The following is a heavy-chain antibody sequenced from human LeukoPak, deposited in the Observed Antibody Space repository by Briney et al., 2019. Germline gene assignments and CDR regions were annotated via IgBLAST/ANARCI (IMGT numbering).Heavy chain of an antibody. J-gene: IGHJ6*02. CDR2: ISISSSTI. CDR3: ARDDNYGMDV. D-gene: IGHD3-22*01. Sequence: KAGGSLRLSCVDSGLTFSSYSMNWVRQAPGKGLEWVSSISISSSTIYYADSVKGRFTISRDNAKNSLYLQMNSLRAEDTAVYYCARDDNYGMDVWGQGTTVTVSS. CDR1: GLTFSSYS. V-gene: IGHV3-21*01.